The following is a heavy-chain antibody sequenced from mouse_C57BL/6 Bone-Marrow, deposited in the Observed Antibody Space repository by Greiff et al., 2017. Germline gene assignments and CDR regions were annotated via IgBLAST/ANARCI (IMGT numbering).Heavy chain of an antibody. V-gene: IGHV1-78*01. J-gene: IGHJ4*01. CDR3: ARGGYDGYPLGYYYAMDY. CDR2: IYPRDGST. CDR1: GYTFTDHT. Sequence: QVQLQQSDAELVKPGASVKISCKVSGYTFTDHTIHWMQQRPEQGLAWMGYIYPRDGSTKYNEKFKGKATLTADKSSSTAYMQLNSLTSEDSAVYFCARGGYDGYPLGYYYAMDYWGQGTSVTVSS. D-gene: IGHD2-3*01.